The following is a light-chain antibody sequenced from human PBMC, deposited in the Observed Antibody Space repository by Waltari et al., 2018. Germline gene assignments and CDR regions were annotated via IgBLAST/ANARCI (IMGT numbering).Light chain of an antibody. CDR1: NLARTS. V-gene: IGLV3-21*02. CDR2: GDI. J-gene: IGLJ3*02. CDR3: QVWDGITDHWV. Sequence: SYVLTQPPSASVAPGETATVTCWGANLARTSVHWFQSKPGPAPLLVLYGDIDRPSGIPERFSGSNSGNTATLTISRVEGGDEADYYCQVWDGITDHWVFGGGTKLSVL.